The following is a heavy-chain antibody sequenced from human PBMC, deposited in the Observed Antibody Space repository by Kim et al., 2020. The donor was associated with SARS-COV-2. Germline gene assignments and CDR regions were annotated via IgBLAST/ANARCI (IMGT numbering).Heavy chain of an antibody. D-gene: IGHD3-3*01. CDR2: INHSGST. CDR1: GGSFSGYY. Sequence: SETLSLTCAVYGGSFSGYYWSWIRQPPGKGLEWIGEINHSGSTNYNPSLKSRVTISVDTSKNQFSLKLSSVTAADTAVYYCARGHTWGWSGYYTGHFDYWGQGTLVTVSS. J-gene: IGHJ4*02. CDR3: ARGHTWGWSGYYTGHFDY. V-gene: IGHV4-34*01.